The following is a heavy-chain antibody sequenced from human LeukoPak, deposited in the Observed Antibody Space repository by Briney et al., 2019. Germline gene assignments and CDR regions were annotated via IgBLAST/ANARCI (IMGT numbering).Heavy chain of an antibody. D-gene: IGHD5-18*01. J-gene: IGHJ4*02. CDR1: GFTFSSYA. CDR2: ISSTTSYI. Sequence: PGGSLRLPCTTSGFTFSSYAMHWVRQAPGKGLEWVSSISSTTSYIYYADSVKGRFTISRDNAKNSLYLQMNSLRAEGTAVYYCAKTSMVMNFDYWGQGTLVTVSS. CDR3: AKTSMVMNFDY. V-gene: IGHV3-21*01.